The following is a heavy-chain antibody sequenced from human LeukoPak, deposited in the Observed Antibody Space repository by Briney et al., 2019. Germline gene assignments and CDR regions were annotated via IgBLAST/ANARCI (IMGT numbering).Heavy chain of an antibody. V-gene: IGHV4-4*02. CDR2: IYHSGST. J-gene: IGHJ5*02. CDR1: GGSISSSNW. D-gene: IGHD3-10*01. CDR3: ARDGWTYGSGSYHWFDP. Sequence: SGTLSLTCAVSGGSISSSNWWSWVRQPPGKGLEWIGEIYHSGSTNYNPSLKSRVTISVDKSKNQFSLKLSSVTAADTAVYYCARDGWTYGSGSYHWFDPWGQGTLVTVSS.